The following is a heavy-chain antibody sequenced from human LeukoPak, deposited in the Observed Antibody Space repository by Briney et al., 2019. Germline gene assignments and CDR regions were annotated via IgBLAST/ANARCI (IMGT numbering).Heavy chain of an antibody. D-gene: IGHD1-7*01. CDR1: GFTFSGYS. Sequence: KPGGSLRLSCAASGFTFSGYSINWVRQAPGKGLEWVSSIDSSSSYIYYADSVKGRFTISRDNAKNSLFLQMNSLRVEDTAVYYCARPGITGTMGYGAFDIWGQGTWVTVSS. CDR3: ARPGITGTMGYGAFDI. J-gene: IGHJ3*02. V-gene: IGHV3-21*01. CDR2: IDSSSSYI.